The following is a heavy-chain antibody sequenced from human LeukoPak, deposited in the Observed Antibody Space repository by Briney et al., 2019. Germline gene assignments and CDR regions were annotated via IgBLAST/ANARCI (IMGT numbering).Heavy chain of an antibody. CDR1: GGSISSSSYY. V-gene: IGHV4-39*07. CDR3: ARDSHGYCSGRSCYSGGWFDP. CDR2: IYFSGNT. Sequence: SETLSLTCTVSGGSISSSSYYWGWIRQPPGKGLEWIGTIYFSGNTYYNPSLKSRVTVSVDTSKNQFSLKLSSVTAADTAVYYCARDSHGYCSGRSCYSGGWFDPWGQGTLVTVSS. D-gene: IGHD2-15*01. J-gene: IGHJ5*02.